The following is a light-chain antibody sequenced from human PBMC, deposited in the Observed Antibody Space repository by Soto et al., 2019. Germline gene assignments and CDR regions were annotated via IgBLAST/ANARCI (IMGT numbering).Light chain of an antibody. Sequence: DSVMNQCRHSLAVSMGARATTNCKPNDSLLYGSYNRNYLAWYQQRPGQPPNLLIRWASTRESGVPDRFIGGGSGTDFTLTISSLQTEDVAVYYCQQYFNRPYTFGQGAKVDNK. CDR3: QQYFNRPYT. CDR1: DSLLYGSYNRNY. CDR2: WAS. V-gene: IGKV4-1*01. J-gene: IGKJ2*01.